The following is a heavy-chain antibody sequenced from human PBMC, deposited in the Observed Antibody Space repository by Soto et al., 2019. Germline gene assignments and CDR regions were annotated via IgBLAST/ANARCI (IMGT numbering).Heavy chain of an antibody. Sequence: SETLSLTCTVSGGSISSYYWSWIRQPPGKGLEWIGYIYYSGSTNYNPSLKSRVTISVDTSKNQFSLKLSSVTAADTAVYYCARDHFPPPKYDFWSGPVSYYYYYMDVWGKGTTDTVSS. V-gene: IGHV4-59*01. CDR2: IYYSGST. D-gene: IGHD3-3*01. J-gene: IGHJ6*03. CDR3: ARDHFPPPKYDFWSGPVSYYYYYMDV. CDR1: GGSISSYY.